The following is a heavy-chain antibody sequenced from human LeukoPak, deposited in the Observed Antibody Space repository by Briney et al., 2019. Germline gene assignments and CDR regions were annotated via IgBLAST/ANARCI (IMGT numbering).Heavy chain of an antibody. Sequence: ASVKVSCKASGYTFTSYGISWVRQAPGQGLEWMGWISAYNGNTNYAQKLQGRVTMTTDTSTSTAYMELRSLRSDDTAVYYCASYIDSGYDSAGDYYYGMDVWGQGTTVTVSS. J-gene: IGHJ6*02. CDR3: ASYIDSGYDSAGDYYYGMDV. CDR2: ISAYNGNT. D-gene: IGHD5-12*01. CDR1: GYTFTSYG. V-gene: IGHV1-18*01.